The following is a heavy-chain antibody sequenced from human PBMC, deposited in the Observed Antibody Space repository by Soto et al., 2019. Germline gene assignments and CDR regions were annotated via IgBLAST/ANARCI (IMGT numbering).Heavy chain of an antibody. CDR3: ARDNDILTGYDYYYGMDV. CDR1: GFTFSSYA. Sequence: GSLLLACSASGFTFSSYAMHWVRQAAGKGLEWVAVISYDGSNKYYADSVKGRFTISRDNSKNTLYLQMNSLRAEDTAVYYCARDNDILTGYDYYYGMDVWGQGTKVTVYS. V-gene: IGHV3-30-3*01. J-gene: IGHJ6*02. D-gene: IGHD3-9*01. CDR2: ISYDGSNK.